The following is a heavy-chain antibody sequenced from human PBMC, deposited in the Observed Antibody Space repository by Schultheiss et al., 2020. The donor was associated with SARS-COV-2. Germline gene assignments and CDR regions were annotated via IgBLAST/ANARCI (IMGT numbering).Heavy chain of an antibody. Sequence: GVLKISCAASGFTFSSYAMSWVRQAPGKGLEWVSAISGSGGSTYYADSVKGRFTISRDNSKNTLYLQMNSLRAEDTAVYYCAKVSATAFDYWGQGTLVTVSS. V-gene: IGHV3-23*01. CDR2: ISGSGGST. CDR1: GFTFSSYA. D-gene: IGHD2-21*02. J-gene: IGHJ4*02. CDR3: AKVSATAFDY.